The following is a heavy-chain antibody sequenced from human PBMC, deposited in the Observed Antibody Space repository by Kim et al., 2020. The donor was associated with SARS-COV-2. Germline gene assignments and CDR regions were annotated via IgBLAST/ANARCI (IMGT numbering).Heavy chain of an antibody. D-gene: IGHD2-2*01. Sequence: ASVKVSCKASGYTFTSYAMNWVRQAPGQGLEWMGWINTNTGNPTYAQGFTGRFVFSLDTSVSTAYLQISSLKAEDTAVYYCATHPKRKIFGPPAHFDYWGQRTLVTVSS. CDR3: ATHPKRKIFGPPAHFDY. CDR1: GYTFTSYA. J-gene: IGHJ4*02. V-gene: IGHV7-4-1*02. CDR2: INTNTGNP.